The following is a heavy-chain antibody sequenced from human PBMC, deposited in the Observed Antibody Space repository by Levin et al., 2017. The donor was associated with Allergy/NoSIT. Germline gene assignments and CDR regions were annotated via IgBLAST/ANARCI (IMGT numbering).Heavy chain of an antibody. V-gene: IGHV4-31*03. CDR1: GGSISSGGYY. CDR3: ARGYGSGSYYIGWDWFDP. D-gene: IGHD3-10*01. J-gene: IGHJ5*02. Sequence: SETLSLTCTVSGGSISSGGYYWSWIRQHPGKGLEWIGYIYYSGSTYYNPSLKSRVTISVDTSKNQFSLKLSSVTAADTAVYYCARGYGSGSYYIGWDWFDPWGQGTLVTVSS. CDR2: IYYSGST.